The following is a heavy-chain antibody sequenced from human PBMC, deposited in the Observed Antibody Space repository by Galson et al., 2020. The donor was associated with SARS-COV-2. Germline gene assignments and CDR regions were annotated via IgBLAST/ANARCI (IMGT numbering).Heavy chain of an antibody. CDR3: ARVRWNYDILTGYYPDAFDI. CDR1: GFTFSSYS. D-gene: IGHD3-9*01. CDR2: ISSSSSYI. V-gene: IGHV3-21*01. Sequence: NSGGSLRLSCAASGFTFSSYSMNWVRQAPGKGLEWVSSISSSSSYIYYADSVKGRFTISRDNAKNSLYLQMNSLRAEDTAVYYCARVRWNYDILTGYYPDAFDIWGQGTMVTVSS. J-gene: IGHJ3*02.